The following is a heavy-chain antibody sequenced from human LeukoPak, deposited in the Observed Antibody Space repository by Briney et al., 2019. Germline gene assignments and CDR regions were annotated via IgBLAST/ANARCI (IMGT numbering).Heavy chain of an antibody. V-gene: IGHV1-2*02. J-gene: IGHJ4*02. CDR1: GYTFTGYY. CDR3: ARDRDPYYYDSSGYYPYDY. Sequence: ASVKVSCKASGYTFTGYYMHWVRQAPGQGLEWMGWINPNSGGTNYAQKFQGRVTMTRDTSISTAYMELSRLRSDDTAVYYCARDRDPYYYDSSGYYPYDYWGQGTLVTVSS. CDR2: INPNSGGT. D-gene: IGHD3-22*01.